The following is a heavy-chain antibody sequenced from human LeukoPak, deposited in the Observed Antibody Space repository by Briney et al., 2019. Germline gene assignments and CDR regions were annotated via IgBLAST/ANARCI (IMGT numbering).Heavy chain of an antibody. J-gene: IGHJ4*02. V-gene: IGHV3-23*01. CDR2: ISGSGGST. CDR3: AKDLTPYYGSGRLKAIFDY. CDR1: GFTFSSYA. Sequence: PGGSLRLSCAASGFTFSSYAMSWVRQAPGKGLEWVSAISGSGGSTYYADSVKGRFTISRDNSKNTLYLQMNCLRAEDTAVYYCAKDLTPYYGSGRLKAIFDYWGQGTLVTVSS. D-gene: IGHD3-10*01.